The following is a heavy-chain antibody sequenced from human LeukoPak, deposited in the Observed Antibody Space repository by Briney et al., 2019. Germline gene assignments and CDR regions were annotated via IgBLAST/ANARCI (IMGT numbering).Heavy chain of an antibody. CDR2: INWSGGST. CDR1: GFRFDDYG. CDR3: ARAPITSPFYFDY. J-gene: IGHJ4*02. D-gene: IGHD2-2*01. Sequence: GGSLRLSCVGSGFRFDDYGMHWVRQAPGKGLEWVSGINWSGGSTGYADPLRGRFTISRDNAKNSLYLQMDSLRAEDTALYYCARAPITSPFYFDYWGQGTLVTVSS. V-gene: IGHV3-20*04.